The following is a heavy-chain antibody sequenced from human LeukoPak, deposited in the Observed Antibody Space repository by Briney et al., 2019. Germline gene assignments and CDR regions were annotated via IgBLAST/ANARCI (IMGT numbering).Heavy chain of an antibody. CDR1: GYTFTSYY. V-gene: IGHV1-46*01. CDR3: ARDLVADTAMVPVPYGMDV. J-gene: IGHJ6*02. D-gene: IGHD5-18*01. Sequence: ASVKVSCKASGYTFTSYYMHWVRQAPGQGLEWMGIINPSGGSTSYAQKFQGRVTTTRDTSTSTVYMELSSLRSEDTAVYYCARDLVADTAMVPVPYGMDVWGQGTTVTVSS. CDR2: INPSGGST.